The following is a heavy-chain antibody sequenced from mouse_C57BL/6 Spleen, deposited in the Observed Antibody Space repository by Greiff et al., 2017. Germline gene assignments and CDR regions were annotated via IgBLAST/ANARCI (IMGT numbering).Heavy chain of an antibody. Sequence: QVQLQQSGPELVKPGASVKISCKASGYAFSSSWMNWVKQRPGKGLEWIGRIYPGDGNTNYNGKFKGKATLTADKSSSTAYMQLSSLTSEDSSVYFCARLYYDSSYWYFDVWGTGTTVTVSS. V-gene: IGHV1-82*01. J-gene: IGHJ1*03. CDR2: IYPGDGNT. D-gene: IGHD1-1*01. CDR1: GYAFSSSW. CDR3: ARLYYDSSYWYFDV.